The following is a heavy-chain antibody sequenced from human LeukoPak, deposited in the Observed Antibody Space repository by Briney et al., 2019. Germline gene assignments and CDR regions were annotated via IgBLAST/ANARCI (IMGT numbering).Heavy chain of an antibody. CDR2: INTDGTVT. D-gene: IGHD6-19*01. J-gene: IGHJ4*02. V-gene: IGHV3-74*01. Sequence: GGPLRLSCAASGFTFSKYWMLWVRQAQGKGLESVSRINTDGTVTTYADSVKGRFTVSRDNADNTMFLKMNSVRDEDTAVYYCATKQWLAPPPDSWGQGTPVTVSS. CDR1: GFTFSKYW. CDR3: ATKQWLAPPPDS.